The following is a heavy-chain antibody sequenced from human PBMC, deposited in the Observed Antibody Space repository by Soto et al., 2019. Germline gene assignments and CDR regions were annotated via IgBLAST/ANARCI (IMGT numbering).Heavy chain of an antibody. CDR1: GFTFSSYA. Sequence: QVQLVESGGGVVQPGRSLRLSCAASGFTFSSYAMHWVRQAPGKGLEWVAVISYDGSNKYYADSVKGRFTISRDNSKNTLYLQRKSVRAEDTGGYYCAGGAYFLAMDVWGQGATVTVSS. CDR2: ISYDGSNK. CDR3: AGGAYFLAMDV. V-gene: IGHV3-30-3*01. D-gene: IGHD3-10*01. J-gene: IGHJ6*02.